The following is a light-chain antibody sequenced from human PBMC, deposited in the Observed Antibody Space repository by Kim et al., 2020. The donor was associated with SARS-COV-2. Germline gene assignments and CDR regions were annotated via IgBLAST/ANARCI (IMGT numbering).Light chain of an antibody. CDR1: QIVETY. CDR2: QAS. V-gene: IGKV1-5*03. Sequence: SASVGDRVTITCRASQIVETYLAWYQQKPGKAPNLLVYQASSLQVGVPSRFSGSGPGTEFTLTINSLQPDDFATYYCQHYIRFPYTFGQGTKLGIK. CDR3: QHYIRFPYT. J-gene: IGKJ2*01.